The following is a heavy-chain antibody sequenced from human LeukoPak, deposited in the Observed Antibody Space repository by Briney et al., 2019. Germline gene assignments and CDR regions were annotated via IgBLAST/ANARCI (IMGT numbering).Heavy chain of an antibody. V-gene: IGHV3-48*02. D-gene: IGHD6-19*01. CDR1: GFSLSNYA. J-gene: IGHJ4*02. CDR2: ISSGSSSI. Sequence: GGSLRLSCAASGFSLSNYAMNWVRQAPGKGLQWVSYISSGSSSIYYAYSVKGRFTISRDNAKNSLYLQMNSLRDEDTAVYYWARGTSEQWLGGDYWGQGVLVTVSS. CDR3: ARGTSEQWLGGDY.